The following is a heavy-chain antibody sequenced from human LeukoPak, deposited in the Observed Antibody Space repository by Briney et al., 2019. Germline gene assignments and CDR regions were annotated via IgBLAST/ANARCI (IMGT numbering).Heavy chain of an antibody. CDR1: GFTFSDYY. CDR2: ISSSGSTI. CDR3: ARDGPGDGYNYFYYYYYMDV. V-gene: IGHV3-11*01. D-gene: IGHD5-24*01. J-gene: IGHJ6*03. Sequence: GGSLTLSCAASGFTFSDYYMSWIRQAPGKGLEWVSYISSSGSTIYYADSVKGRFTNSTDNAKTSLYLQMNSLRAEDTAVYYCARDGPGDGYNYFYYYYYMDVWGKGNTVTISS.